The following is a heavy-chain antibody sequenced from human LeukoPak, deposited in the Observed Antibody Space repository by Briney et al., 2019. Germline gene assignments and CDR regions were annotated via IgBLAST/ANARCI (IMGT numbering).Heavy chain of an antibody. Sequence: TGGSLRLSCAASGFTFSTYAMSWVRQAPGKGLEWVSGISGSGGSTSYADSVQGRFTVTRNNSKNTLYLQMSTRRADDTAVYFCAKSGRGFGELFPFDYWGQGTLVTVSS. J-gene: IGHJ4*02. V-gene: IGHV3-23*01. CDR3: AKSGRGFGELFPFDY. CDR2: ISGSGGST. D-gene: IGHD3-10*01. CDR1: GFTFSTYA.